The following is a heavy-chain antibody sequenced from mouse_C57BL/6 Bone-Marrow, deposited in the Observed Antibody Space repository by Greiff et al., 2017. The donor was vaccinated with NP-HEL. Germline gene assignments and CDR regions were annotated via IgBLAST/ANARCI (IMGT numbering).Heavy chain of an antibody. J-gene: IGHJ2*01. CDR1: GIDFSRYW. CDR2: INPDSSTI. Sequence: EVKLQESGGGLVQPGGSLKLSCAASGIDFSRYWMSWVRRAPGKGLEWIGEINPDSSTINYAPSLKDKFIISRDNAKNTLYLQMSKVRSEDTALYYCASLYSNYEGDYWGQGTTLTVSS. CDR3: ASLYSNYEGDY. V-gene: IGHV4-1*01. D-gene: IGHD2-5*01.